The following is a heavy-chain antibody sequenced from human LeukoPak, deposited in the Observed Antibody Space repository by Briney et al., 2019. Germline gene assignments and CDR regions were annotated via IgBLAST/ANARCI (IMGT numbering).Heavy chain of an antibody. V-gene: IGHV5-51*01. CDR3: ASPRVGATAFDI. CDR2: INPGDSDT. Sequence: GESLKISCKGSGCRFTTYWIGWVRQMPGKGLEYMGIINPGDSDTRYSPSFQGQVTISVDKSISTAYLQWSSLKASHTAMYYCASPRVGATAFDIWGQGTLVTVSS. D-gene: IGHD1-26*01. J-gene: IGHJ3*02. CDR1: GCRFTTYW.